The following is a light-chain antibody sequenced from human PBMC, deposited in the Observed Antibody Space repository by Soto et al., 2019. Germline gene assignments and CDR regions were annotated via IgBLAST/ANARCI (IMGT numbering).Light chain of an antibody. CDR1: QDINTY. V-gene: IGKV3-11*01. Sequence: EVVLTQSPATLSLSPGEKAILSCRASQDINTYLGWYQQKPGQPPTLLIYDASNRASGIPATFSGSGSGTDFTLTIDTLVSEDFAIYYCQHRDNWPLTFGAGTNANIK. CDR3: QHRDNWPLT. J-gene: IGKJ3*01. CDR2: DAS.